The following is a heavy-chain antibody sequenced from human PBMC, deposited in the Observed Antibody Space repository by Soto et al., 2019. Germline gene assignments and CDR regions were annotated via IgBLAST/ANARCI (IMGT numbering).Heavy chain of an antibody. CDR3: ARDRGYDFWSGYPQSHY. CDR2: ISAHNGNT. Sequence: QVQLVQSGAEVKKPGASVKVSCKASGYTFTSYGISWVRQAPGQGLEWMGWISAHNGNTNYAQKLQGRVTMTTDTSTSTAYMELRSLRSDDTAVYYCARDRGYDFWSGYPQSHYWGQGTLVTVSS. J-gene: IGHJ4*02. CDR1: GYTFTSYG. D-gene: IGHD3-3*01. V-gene: IGHV1-18*04.